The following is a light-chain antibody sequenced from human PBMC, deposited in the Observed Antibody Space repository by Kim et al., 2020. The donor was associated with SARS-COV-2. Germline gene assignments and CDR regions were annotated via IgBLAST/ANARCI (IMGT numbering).Light chain of an antibody. CDR3: MQSLQIPPT. J-gene: IGKJ2*01. CDR2: EVS. V-gene: IGKV2D-29*01. Sequence: DIVMTQTPRSLSVTPGQPASISCKSSQSLLHDNGNTFLYWFLQKPGQPPQLLIYEVSNRFSGVPDRFSGSESGIDFTLQISRVEAEDVGIYYCMQSLQIPPTFGQGTKLEI. CDR1: QSLLHDNGNTF.